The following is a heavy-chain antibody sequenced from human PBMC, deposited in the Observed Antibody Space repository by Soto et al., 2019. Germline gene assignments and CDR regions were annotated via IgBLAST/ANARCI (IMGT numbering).Heavy chain of an antibody. Sequence: PSETLSLTCTVSGGSIGSGGYYWSWIRQHPGKGLEWIGYIYYSGSTYYNPSLKSRVTISVDTSKNQFSLKLSSVTAADTAVYYCARVMAAGILREDYWGQGTLVTVSS. CDR1: GGSIGSGGYY. V-gene: IGHV4-31*03. J-gene: IGHJ4*02. CDR3: ARVMAAGILREDY. D-gene: IGHD6-13*01. CDR2: IYYSGST.